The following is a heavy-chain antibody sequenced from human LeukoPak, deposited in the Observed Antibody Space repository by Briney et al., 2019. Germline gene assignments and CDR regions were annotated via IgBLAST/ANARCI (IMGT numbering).Heavy chain of an antibody. CDR2: VSYGGSNK. D-gene: IGHD1-26*01. CDR3: ARDRSISGGWFDP. J-gene: IGHJ5*02. V-gene: IGHV3-30-3*01. CDR1: GFTFESYT. Sequence: GTSLRLSCAASGFTFESYTIHWVRQAPGKGLEWVALVSYGGSNKYYADSVKGRSTISRDNSKNTLYLQMNSLRAEDTAVYYCARDRSISGGWFDPWGQGTLVTVSS.